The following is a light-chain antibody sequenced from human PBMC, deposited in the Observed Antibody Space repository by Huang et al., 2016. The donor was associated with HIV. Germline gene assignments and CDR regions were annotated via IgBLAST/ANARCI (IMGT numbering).Light chain of an antibody. V-gene: IGKV3-20*01. CDR2: GTS. CDR3: QQYGSSRSWT. J-gene: IGKJ1*01. Sequence: EIVLTQSPGTLSLSPGARATLSCRASQSVSSSTYLAWYQQKPGQAPRLLSYGTSSRATGIPDRFSGSGSGTVFTLTISRLEPEDFAVYYCQQYGSSRSWTFGQGTKVEI. CDR1: QSVSSSTY.